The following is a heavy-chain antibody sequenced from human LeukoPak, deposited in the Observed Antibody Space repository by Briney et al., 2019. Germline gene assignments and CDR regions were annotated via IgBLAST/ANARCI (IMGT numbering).Heavy chain of an antibody. CDR3: ARLSGAPVRHPIYHFDY. Sequence: SETLSLTCAVSGYSISSSNWWGWIRQPPGKGLEWIGYIYHSGSTYKNPSLKSRLTMSLDTSKNQFSLKLISVTAADTAMYYCARLSGAPVRHPIYHFDYWGQGTLVTVSS. CDR1: GYSISSSNW. V-gene: IGHV4-28*01. D-gene: IGHD2-2*02. CDR2: IYHSGST. J-gene: IGHJ4*02.